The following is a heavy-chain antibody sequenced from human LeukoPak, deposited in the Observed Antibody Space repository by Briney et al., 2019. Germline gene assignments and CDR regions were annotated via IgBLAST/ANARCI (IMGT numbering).Heavy chain of an antibody. V-gene: IGHV3-20*04. Sequence: GGSLRLTGAASGFTFDDYGMSWVRQAPGKGLEWVSGINWNGGSTGYADSVKGRFTISRDNAKNSLYLQMNSLRSEDTALYYCAQDISSGWYYFDYWGQGALVTVSS. CDR2: INWNGGST. J-gene: IGHJ4*02. CDR1: GFTFDDYG. D-gene: IGHD6-19*01. CDR3: AQDISSGWYYFDY.